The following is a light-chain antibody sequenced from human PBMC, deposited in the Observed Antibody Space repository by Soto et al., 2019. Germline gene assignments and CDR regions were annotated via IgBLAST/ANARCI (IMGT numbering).Light chain of an antibody. J-gene: IGLJ1*01. V-gene: IGLV2-23*01. Sequence: QSVLTQPASVSGSPGQSITISFTGTNNDVGSYSLLSWYQHHPGKAPKLIIYEDIKGPSGVSNRFSGSKSGNTASLRISGLQAEDEADYYCYTYAGGSTYLFGTGTKVTVL. CDR1: NNDVGSYSL. CDR3: YTYAGGSTYL. CDR2: EDI.